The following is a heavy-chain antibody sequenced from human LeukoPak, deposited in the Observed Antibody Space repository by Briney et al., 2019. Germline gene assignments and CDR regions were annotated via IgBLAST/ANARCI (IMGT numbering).Heavy chain of an antibody. D-gene: IGHD6-19*01. CDR1: GFTFRSYD. CDR2: IRFDGSNK. CDR3: AKVGGIAVATYYYMDV. V-gene: IGHV3-30*02. J-gene: IGHJ6*03. Sequence: GGSLRLSCAASGFTFRSYDMHWVRQAPGTGLEWVAFIRFDGSNKYYADSVKGRFTISRDNPKNTLYLQMNSLRAEDTAVYYCAKVGGIAVATYYYMDVWGKGTTVTVSS.